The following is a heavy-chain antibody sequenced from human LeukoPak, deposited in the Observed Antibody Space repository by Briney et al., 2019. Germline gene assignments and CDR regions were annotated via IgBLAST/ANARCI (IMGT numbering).Heavy chain of an antibody. Sequence: SETLSLTCTVSGGSISSYYWSWIRQPPGKGLEWIGYIYYSGSTNYNPSLKSRVTISVDTSKNQFSLKLSSVTAADTAVYYCAAQYCTSISCYRAWFDPWGQGTLVTVSS. CDR2: IYYSGST. CDR1: GGSISSYY. D-gene: IGHD2-2*01. CDR3: AAQYCTSISCYRAWFDP. V-gene: IGHV4-59*12. J-gene: IGHJ5*02.